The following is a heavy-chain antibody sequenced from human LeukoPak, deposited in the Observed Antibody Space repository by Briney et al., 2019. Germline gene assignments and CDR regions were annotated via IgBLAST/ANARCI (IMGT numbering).Heavy chain of an antibody. Sequence: SETLSLTCTVSGYSISSGYYWGWIRQPPGKGLEWIGSIYHSGSTYYNPSLKSRVTISVDTSKNQFSLKLSSVTAADTAVYYCARAPDPDAFDIWGQGTMVTVSS. V-gene: IGHV4-38-2*02. CDR1: GYSISSGYY. CDR3: ARAPDPDAFDI. J-gene: IGHJ3*02. CDR2: IYHSGST.